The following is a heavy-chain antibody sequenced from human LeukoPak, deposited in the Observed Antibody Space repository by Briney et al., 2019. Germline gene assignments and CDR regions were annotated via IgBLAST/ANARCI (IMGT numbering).Heavy chain of an antibody. Sequence: GESLRLSCAASGFTFSSFWMTWVRQAPGKGLEWVANIKEDGSDKYYVDSVKGRFTISRDNAKNSLYLQMNSLRAEDSAVYFCARDQWRLFDYWGQGTLVTVSS. V-gene: IGHV3-7*04. CDR1: GFTFSSFW. J-gene: IGHJ4*02. CDR2: IKEDGSDK. D-gene: IGHD2-21*02. CDR3: ARDQWRLFDY.